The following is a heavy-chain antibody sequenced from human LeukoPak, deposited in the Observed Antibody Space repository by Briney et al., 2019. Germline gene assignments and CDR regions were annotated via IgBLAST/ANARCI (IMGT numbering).Heavy chain of an antibody. Sequence: GGSLRLSCAASGFIFSRNNMNWVRQAPGKGLEWVAYISSSGTTIYYADTVKGRFAISRDNAKNSLYLQMNSLRDEDTAVYYCACARTGGAYLDYWGQGTLVTVSS. CDR3: ACARTGGAYLDY. CDR2: ISSSGTTI. CDR1: GFIFSRNN. J-gene: IGHJ4*02. D-gene: IGHD1-1*01. V-gene: IGHV3-48*02.